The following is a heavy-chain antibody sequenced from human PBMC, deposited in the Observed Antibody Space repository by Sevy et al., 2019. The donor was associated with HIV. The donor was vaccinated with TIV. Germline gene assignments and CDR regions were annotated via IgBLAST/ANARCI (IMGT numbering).Heavy chain of an antibody. Sequence: GGSLRLSCAASGFTFSNYWMSWVRQAPGKGLEWVSAISGSGGSTYYADSVKGRFTISRDNSKNTLYLQMNSLRAEDTAVYYCAKWGKSSWIGNGFDPWGQGTLVTVSS. CDR2: ISGSGGST. D-gene: IGHD3-16*01. CDR1: GFTFSNYW. CDR3: AKWGKSSWIGNGFDP. V-gene: IGHV3-23*01. J-gene: IGHJ5*02.